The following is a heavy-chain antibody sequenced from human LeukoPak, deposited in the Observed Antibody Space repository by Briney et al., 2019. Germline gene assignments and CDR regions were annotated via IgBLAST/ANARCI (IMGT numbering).Heavy chain of an antibody. CDR3: ARPVLDCSSTSCYFNWFDP. CDR2: IYPGDSDT. V-gene: IGHV5-51*01. CDR1: GYSFTSYW. J-gene: IGHJ5*02. Sequence: GESLKLSCKGSGYSFTSYWIGWVRQMPGKGLEWMGIIYPGDSDTRYSPSFQGQVTISADKSISTAYLQWSSLKASDTAMYYCARPVLDCSSTSCYFNWFDPWGQGTLVTVSS. D-gene: IGHD2-2*01.